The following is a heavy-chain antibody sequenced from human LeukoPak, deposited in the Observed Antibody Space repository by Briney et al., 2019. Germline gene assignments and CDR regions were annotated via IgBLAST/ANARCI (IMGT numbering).Heavy chain of an antibody. CDR3: ARLPGSPKWYYFDY. CDR2: IYYSGAT. CDR1: GDSITRSEYY. Sequence: SETLSLTCVVSGDSITRSEYYWDWIRQPPGKGLEWIGSIYYSGATYYSGSLKSRVTISVDTSKNQFSLKLNYVIAADTAVYYCARLPGSPKWYYFDYWGQGTLVTVSS. J-gene: IGHJ4*02. V-gene: IGHV4-39*01. D-gene: IGHD3-10*01.